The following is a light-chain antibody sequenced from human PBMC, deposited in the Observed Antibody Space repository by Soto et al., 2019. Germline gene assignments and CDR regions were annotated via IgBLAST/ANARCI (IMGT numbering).Light chain of an antibody. J-gene: IGKJ1*01. CDR2: DAS. CDR3: QQYNNWPQT. CDR1: QSVSSY. Sequence: IVLTQSPDTLSLSPGERATLSCRASQSVSSYLAWYQQKPGQAPRLLIYDASTRATGIPARFSGSGSGTDFTLTISGLQSEDFAVYYCQQYNNWPQTFGQGTKVDIK. V-gene: IGKV3-15*01.